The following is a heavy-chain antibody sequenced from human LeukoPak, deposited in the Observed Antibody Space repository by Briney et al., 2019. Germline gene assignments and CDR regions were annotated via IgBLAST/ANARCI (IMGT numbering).Heavy chain of an antibody. J-gene: IGHJ3*02. Sequence: SETLSLTCIVSGGSISSYYWSWIRQPPGKGLEWIGYIYNSGRTNYNPSLKSRVTISVDTSKNQFSLKLSSVTAADTAVYYCARYDSGGSNDAFDIWGQGTMVTVSS. CDR3: ARYDSGGSNDAFDI. D-gene: IGHD1-26*01. V-gene: IGHV4-59*01. CDR2: IYNSGRT. CDR1: GGSISSYY.